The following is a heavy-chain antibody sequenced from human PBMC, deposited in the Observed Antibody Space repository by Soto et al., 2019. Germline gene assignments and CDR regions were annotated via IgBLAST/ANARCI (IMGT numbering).Heavy chain of an antibody. CDR3: ARGKGELFDY. CDR2: ISSSSSYI. D-gene: IGHD3-10*01. CDR1: GLTFSSYS. J-gene: IGHJ4*02. Sequence: GGSLRLSCAASGLTFSSYSMNWVRQAPGKGLEWVSSISSSSSYIYYADLVKGRFTISRDNAKNSLYLQMNSLRAEDTAVYYCARGKGELFDYWGQRTLVTVSS. V-gene: IGHV3-21*01.